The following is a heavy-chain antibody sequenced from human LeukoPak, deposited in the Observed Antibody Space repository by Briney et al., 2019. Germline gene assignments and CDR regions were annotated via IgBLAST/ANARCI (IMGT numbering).Heavy chain of an antibody. J-gene: IGHJ4*02. CDR2: IYHSGST. CDR3: AREYCSGGSCLGSDY. D-gene: IGHD2-15*01. CDR1: GGSISSSSYY. V-gene: IGHV4-39*07. Sequence: SETLSLTCTVSGGSISSSSYYWGWIRQPPGKGLDWIGIIYHSGSTYYNPSLKSRVTISVDTSKNQFSLKLTSVTAADTAVYYCAREYCSGGSCLGSDYWGQGTLVTVSS.